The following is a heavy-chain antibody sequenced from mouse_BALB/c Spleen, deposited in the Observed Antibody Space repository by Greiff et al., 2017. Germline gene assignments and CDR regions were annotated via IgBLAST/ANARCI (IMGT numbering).Heavy chain of an antibody. Sequence: VQLVESGPGLVQPSQSLSITCTVSGFSLTSYGVHWVRQPPGKGLEWLGMIWGGGSTDYNSALKSRLSISKDNSKSQVFLKMNSLQTDDTAMYYCARGLLRLWYFDVWGAGTTVTVSS. CDR2: IWGGGST. D-gene: IGHD1-2*01. CDR1: GFSLTSYG. CDR3: ARGLLRLWYFDV. J-gene: IGHJ1*01. V-gene: IGHV2-4*02.